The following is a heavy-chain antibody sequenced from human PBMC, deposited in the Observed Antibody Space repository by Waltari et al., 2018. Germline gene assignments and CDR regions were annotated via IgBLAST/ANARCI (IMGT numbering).Heavy chain of an antibody. V-gene: IGHV3-21*01. J-gene: IGHJ4*02. CDR2: ISSSSSYI. D-gene: IGHD6-6*01. CDR1: GFTFSSYS. Sequence: EVQLVESGGGLVKPGGSLRLSCAASGFTFSSYSMNWVRQAPGKGLGSVSSISSSSSYIYYADSVKGRFTISGDNAKNSLYLQMNSLRAEDTAVYYCARDSYSSSSSDYWGQGTLVTVSS. CDR3: ARDSYSSSSSDY.